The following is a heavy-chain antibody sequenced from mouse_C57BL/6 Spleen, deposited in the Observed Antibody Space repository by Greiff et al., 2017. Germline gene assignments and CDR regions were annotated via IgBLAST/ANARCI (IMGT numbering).Heavy chain of an antibody. CDR2: IYPGSGST. Sequence: QVQLQQPGAELVKPGASVKMSCKASGYTFTSYWITWVKQRPGQGLEWIGDIYPGSGSTNYNEKFKSKATLTVDTSSSTAYMQLSSLTSEDSAVYYCARWRIYYDYENYFDYWGQGTTLTVSS. J-gene: IGHJ2*01. CDR3: ARWRIYYDYENYFDY. V-gene: IGHV1-55*01. D-gene: IGHD2-4*01. CDR1: GYTFTSYW.